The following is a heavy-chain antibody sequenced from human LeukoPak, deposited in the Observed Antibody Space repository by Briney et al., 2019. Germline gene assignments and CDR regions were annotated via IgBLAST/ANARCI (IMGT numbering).Heavy chain of an antibody. D-gene: IGHD6-6*01. V-gene: IGHV1-46*01. CDR1: GYTFTSYY. J-gene: IGHJ6*03. Sequence: ASVNVSCKASGYTFTSYYMHWVRQAPGQGLEWMGIINPSGGSTSYAQKFQGRVTMTRDTSTSTVYMELSSLGSEDTAVYYCARRYSSSPESYYYMDVWGKGTTVTVSS. CDR2: INPSGGST. CDR3: ARRYSSSPESYYYMDV.